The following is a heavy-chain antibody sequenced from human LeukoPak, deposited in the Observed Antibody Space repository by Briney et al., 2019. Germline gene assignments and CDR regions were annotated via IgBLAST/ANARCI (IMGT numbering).Heavy chain of an antibody. CDR1: GFTFSSSA. D-gene: IGHD2-2*01. CDR2: ISNNGGYT. Sequence: QSGGSLRLSCAASGFTFSSSAMSWVRQAPGKGLEWVSAISNNGGYTYYADSVQGRFTISRDNSKNTLYLQMNSLRAEDTAVYYCARTYQTWSFALDYWGQGTLVTVSS. CDR3: ARTYQTWSFALDY. V-gene: IGHV3-23*01. J-gene: IGHJ4*02.